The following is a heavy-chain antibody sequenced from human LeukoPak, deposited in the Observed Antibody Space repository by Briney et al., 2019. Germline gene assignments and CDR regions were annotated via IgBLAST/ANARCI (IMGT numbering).Heavy chain of an antibody. D-gene: IGHD5-18*01. CDR1: GYTFTGYY. V-gene: IGHV1-2*02. CDR3: ARPRVDTAMVTWFDP. Sequence: ASVKVSCKASGYTFTGYYMHWVRQAPGQGLEWMGWNNPKSGGTNYAQKFQGRVTMTRDTSISTAYMELSRLRSDDTAVYYCARPRVDTAMVTWFDPWGQGTLVTVSS. CDR2: NNPKSGGT. J-gene: IGHJ5*02.